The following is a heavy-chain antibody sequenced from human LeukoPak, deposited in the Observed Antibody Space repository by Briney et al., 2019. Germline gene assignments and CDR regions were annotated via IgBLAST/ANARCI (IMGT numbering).Heavy chain of an antibody. CDR2: ISSSGSTI. CDR1: GFTFSDYY. CDR3: ARGYDWLDY. V-gene: IGHV3-11*01. Sequence: GRSLRLSCAASGFTFSDYYMSWIRQAPGKGLEWVSYISSSGSTIYYADSVKGRFTIYRDNAKNSLHMQMNSLRAKDAAVYYCARGYDWLDYWGQGTLVTVSS. D-gene: IGHD5-12*01. J-gene: IGHJ4*02.